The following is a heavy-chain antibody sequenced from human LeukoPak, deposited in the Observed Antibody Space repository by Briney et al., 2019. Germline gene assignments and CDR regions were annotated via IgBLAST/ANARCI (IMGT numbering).Heavy chain of an antibody. V-gene: IGHV4-4*02. CDR3: AVLTWVYMVGGAPEGMDV. Sequence: PSGTLSLTCAVSGGSISSSNWWSWVRQPPGKGLEWIGEIYHSGSTNYNPSLKSRVTISVDKSKNQFSLKLSSVTAADTAVYYCAVLTWVYMVGGAPEGMDVWGQGTTVTVSS. J-gene: IGHJ6*02. CDR1: GGSISSSNW. CDR2: IYHSGST. D-gene: IGHD3-10*01.